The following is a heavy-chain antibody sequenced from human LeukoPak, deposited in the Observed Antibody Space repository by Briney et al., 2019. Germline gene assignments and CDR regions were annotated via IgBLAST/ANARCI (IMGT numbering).Heavy chain of an antibody. D-gene: IGHD2-21*01. CDR3: ARELSQIVWGGLDY. CDR1: GFIFSHYG. Sequence: GGPLRLSCAASGFIFSHYGMHWVRQAPGKGLECVAVIQNDASTENFADSVKGRFTISRDNSKNTVFLQMNSLRVEDTAVYYCARELSQIVWGGLDYGGQGTLVSVSS. V-gene: IGHV3-33*05. CDR2: IQNDASTE. J-gene: IGHJ4*02.